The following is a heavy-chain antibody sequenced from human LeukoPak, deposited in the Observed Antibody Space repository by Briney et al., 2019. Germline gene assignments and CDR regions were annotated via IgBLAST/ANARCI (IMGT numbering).Heavy chain of an antibody. Sequence: GGSLRLSCSASGFTFSSYATSWVRQPPGKGLEWVSALSGSGGSTYYADSVKGRFTISRDNSKNTLYLQMDSLRAKDTAVYYCAKSRNYYGTRTFDYWGQGTLVTVSS. CDR3: AKSRNYYGTRTFDY. J-gene: IGHJ4*02. D-gene: IGHD3-10*01. CDR1: GFTFSSYA. CDR2: LSGSGGST. V-gene: IGHV3-23*01.